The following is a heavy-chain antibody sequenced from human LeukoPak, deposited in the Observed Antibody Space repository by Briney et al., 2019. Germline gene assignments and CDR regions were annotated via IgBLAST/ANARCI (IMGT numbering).Heavy chain of an antibody. CDR1: GGSISSYY. CDR3: ARGRGGAARYYYYYMDV. CDR2: IYYSGST. Sequence: PSETLSLTCTVSGGSISSYYWSWIRQPPGKGLEWIGYIYYSGSTNYNPSLKSRVTISVDTSKNQFSLKLSSVTAADTAVYYCARGRGGAARYYYYYMDVWGKGTTVTVSS. D-gene: IGHD6-6*01. J-gene: IGHJ6*03. V-gene: IGHV4-59*12.